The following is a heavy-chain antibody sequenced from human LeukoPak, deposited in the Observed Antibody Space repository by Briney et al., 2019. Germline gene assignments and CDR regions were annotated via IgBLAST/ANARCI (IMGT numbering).Heavy chain of an antibody. CDR1: GFTFSSYS. D-gene: IGHD3-3*01. CDR3: ARVREITIFGVVMPPPNPHDY. Sequence: TGGSLRLSCAASGFTFSSYSMNWVRQAPGKGLEWVSSISSSSSYIYYADSVKGRFTISRDNAKNSLYLQMNSLRAEDTAVYYCARVREITIFGVVMPPPNPHDYWGQGTLVTVSS. V-gene: IGHV3-21*01. CDR2: ISSSSSYI. J-gene: IGHJ4*02.